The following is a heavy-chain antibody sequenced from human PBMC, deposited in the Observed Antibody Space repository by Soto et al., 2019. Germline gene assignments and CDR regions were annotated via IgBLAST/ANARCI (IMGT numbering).Heavy chain of an antibody. CDR2: FDPEDGET. V-gene: IGHV1-24*01. CDR3: ATGLERWLQYGYHDAFDI. D-gene: IGHD3-3*01. Sequence: KVSCKVSGYTLTELSMHWVRQAPGKGIEWMGGFDPEDGETIYAQKFQGRVTMTEDTSTDTAYMELSSLRSEDTAVYYCATGLERWLQYGYHDAFDIWGQGTMVTVSS. J-gene: IGHJ3*02. CDR1: GYTLTELS.